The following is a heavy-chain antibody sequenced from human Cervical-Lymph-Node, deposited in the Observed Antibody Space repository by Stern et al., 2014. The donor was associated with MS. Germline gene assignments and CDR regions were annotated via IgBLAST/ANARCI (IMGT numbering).Heavy chain of an antibody. V-gene: IGHV3-23*04. J-gene: IGHJ4*02. CDR1: GFTFSSSG. Sequence: EVQLVESGGGLIQPGGSLRLSCAASGFTFSSSGMRWVRQAPGKGLEGVSSISIGGETYDADSVKGRFTISRDNAKNTLFLRMNSLRAEDTAIYYCAKEEDWLGYGDYSNYWGQGTLVTVSS. CDR2: ISIGGET. D-gene: IGHD4-17*01. CDR3: AKEEDWLGYGDYSNY.